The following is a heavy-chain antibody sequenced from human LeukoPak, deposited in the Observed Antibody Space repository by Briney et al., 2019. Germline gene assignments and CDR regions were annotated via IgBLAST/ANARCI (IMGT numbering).Heavy chain of an antibody. V-gene: IGHV3-53*01. CDR1: GFTVSSNY. Sequence: GGSLRLSCAASGFTVSSNYMSWVRQAPGKGLDLVSVIYSGGSTYYADSVKGRFTISRDNSKNTLYLQMNSLTAEDTAVYYCARVGVVPAAIPDGFDIWGQGTMVTVSS. D-gene: IGHD2-2*01. CDR2: IYSGGST. J-gene: IGHJ3*02. CDR3: ARVGVVPAAIPDGFDI.